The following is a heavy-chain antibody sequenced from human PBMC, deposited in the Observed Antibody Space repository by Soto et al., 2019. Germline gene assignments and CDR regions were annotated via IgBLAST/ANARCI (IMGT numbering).Heavy chain of an antibody. CDR3: ARELPQRQGRNMDV. D-gene: IGHD1-1*01. CDR1: GDSVSSSDFY. Sequence: SETLSLTCAVSGDSVSSSDFYWTWIRQPPGKPLEWIGYVYSTGTTNYSPSLKSRVSMSVDTSKNQFSLNLSSVTAADTAVYYCARELPQRQGRNMDVWGQGTTVTVSS. CDR2: VYSTGTT. V-gene: IGHV4-31*11. J-gene: IGHJ6*02.